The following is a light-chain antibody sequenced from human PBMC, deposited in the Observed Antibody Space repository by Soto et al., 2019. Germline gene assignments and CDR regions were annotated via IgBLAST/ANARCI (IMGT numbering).Light chain of an antibody. J-gene: IGKJ1*01. Sequence: EIVLTQSPGTLSLSPGERATLSCRASQSVSSSYLAWYQQKPGQAPKVLIYRASSRATGIPDRFSGSGSGTDFTLTISTLEPDDFAVYYCQQYGSSGTFGQGTKVDIK. CDR2: RAS. CDR1: QSVSSSY. V-gene: IGKV3-20*01. CDR3: QQYGSSGT.